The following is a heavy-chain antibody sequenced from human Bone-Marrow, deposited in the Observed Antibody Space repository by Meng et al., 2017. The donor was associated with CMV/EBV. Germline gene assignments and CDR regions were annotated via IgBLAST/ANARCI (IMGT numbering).Heavy chain of an antibody. CDR1: GYTFTSYG. V-gene: IGHV1-18*01. Sequence: ASVKVSCKASGYTFTSYGISWVRQAPGQGLEWMGWISAYNGNTNYAQKLQGRVTMTTDTSTSTAYMELSSLRSEDTAVYYCARHMVVPAATHPYYYYGMDVWGQGTTVTVSS. D-gene: IGHD2-2*01. CDR3: ARHMVVPAATHPYYYYGMDV. CDR2: ISAYNGNT. J-gene: IGHJ6*02.